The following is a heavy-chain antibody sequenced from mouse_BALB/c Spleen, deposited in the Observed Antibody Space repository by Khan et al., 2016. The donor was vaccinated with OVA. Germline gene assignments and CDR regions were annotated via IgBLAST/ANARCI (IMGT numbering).Heavy chain of an antibody. CDR2: ISYSGST. Sequence: EVQLVESGPGLVKPSQSLSLTCTVTGYSITSGYGWNWIRQFPGNKLEWTGYISYSGSTNYNPSLKSRISITRDTSKNQLFLQLNSVTTEDTATYYCARTARIKYWGQGTTLTVSS. CDR3: ARTARIKY. D-gene: IGHD1-2*01. J-gene: IGHJ2*01. V-gene: IGHV3-2*02. CDR1: GYSITSGYG.